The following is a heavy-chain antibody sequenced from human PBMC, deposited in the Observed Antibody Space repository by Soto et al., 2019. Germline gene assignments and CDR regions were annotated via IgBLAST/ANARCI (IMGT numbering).Heavy chain of an antibody. CDR2: IYHAGSS. J-gene: IGHJ6*02. V-gene: IGHV4-38-2*01. D-gene: IGHD2-8*01. Sequence: SETLSLTCAVSGYSISSGYYWGWIRQPPGKGLEWIGIIYHAGSSYYNPSLKSRVTISVDTSKNQFSLRLNSVTAADTAVYYCARGNGPYGMDVWGQGTTITVSS. CDR3: ARGNGPYGMDV. CDR1: GYSISSGYY.